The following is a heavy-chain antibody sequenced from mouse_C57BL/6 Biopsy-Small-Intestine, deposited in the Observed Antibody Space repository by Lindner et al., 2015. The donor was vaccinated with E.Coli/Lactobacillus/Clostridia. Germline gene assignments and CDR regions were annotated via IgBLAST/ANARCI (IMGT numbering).Heavy chain of an antibody. J-gene: IGHJ2*01. D-gene: IGHD1-1*02. Sequence: VQLQESGAELVWPGASVKLSCTASGFNIKDDYMHWVKQRPEQGLEWIGRIDPANGNTKYAPKFQDKATITADTSSNTAYLQLSSLTSEDTAVYYCARRDGRYFDYWGQGTTLTVSS. CDR3: ARRDGRYFDY. V-gene: IGHV14-3*01. CDR2: IDPANGNT. CDR1: GFNIKDDY.